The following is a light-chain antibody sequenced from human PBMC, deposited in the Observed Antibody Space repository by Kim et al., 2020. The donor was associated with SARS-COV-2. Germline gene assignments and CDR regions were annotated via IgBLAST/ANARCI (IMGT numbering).Light chain of an antibody. CDR2: TAS. Sequence: ASVGDRVTITCRASQGIRSFVAWYQQKPGKAPNLLIYTASSLQSGVPSRFSGSGSGTEFTLTIGSVQPEDFATYYCQQFDSYPRTFGGGTKVDIK. CDR3: QQFDSYPRT. J-gene: IGKJ4*01. CDR1: QGIRSF. V-gene: IGKV1-9*01.